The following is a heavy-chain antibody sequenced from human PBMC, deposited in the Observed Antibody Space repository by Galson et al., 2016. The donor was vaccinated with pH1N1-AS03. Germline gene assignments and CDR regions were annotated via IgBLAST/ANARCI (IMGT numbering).Heavy chain of an antibody. CDR2: ISAGGSDS. D-gene: IGHD6-13*01. J-gene: IGHJ6*02. CDR3: ARKKEGTWYYYGMDV. V-gene: IGHV3-48*02. Sequence: SLRLSCAASGFSFTTYGMNWVRQIRGRGLEWLSHISAGGSDSYYKYSVEGRFTISRDDARNLVFLQMDGLRDEDTGVYYCARKKEGTWYYYGMDVWGQGTTVTVSS. CDR1: GFSFTTYG.